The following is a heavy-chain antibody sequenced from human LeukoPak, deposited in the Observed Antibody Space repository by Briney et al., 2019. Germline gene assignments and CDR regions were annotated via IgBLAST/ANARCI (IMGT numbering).Heavy chain of an antibody. CDR1: GFTVGSTY. CDR3: AKDLSYDFWSGYSLDY. Sequence: GGSLRLSCAASGFTVGSTYISWVRQAPGKGLEWVSAIGGSGGSTYYADSVKGRFTISRDNSKNTLYLQMNSLRAEDTAVYYCAKDLSYDFWSGYSLDYWGQGTLVTVSS. V-gene: IGHV3-23*01. CDR2: IGGSGGST. D-gene: IGHD3-3*01. J-gene: IGHJ4*02.